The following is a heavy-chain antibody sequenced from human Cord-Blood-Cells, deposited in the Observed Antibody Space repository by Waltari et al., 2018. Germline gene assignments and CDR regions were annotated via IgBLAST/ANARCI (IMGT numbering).Heavy chain of an antibody. CDR3: ARFPYLSRGYYYYYYYGIDV. D-gene: IGHD3-22*01. V-gene: IGHV4-39*01. Sequence: LQLLESSPGLEKPSVTLSLTCSVSGGAISSSSFYWGWISLPTGKRMEWIGSMYYSGSTYYNPSLKSRVTIAVDTSKDQFSLKLSSVTAADTAVYYCARFPYLSRGYYYYYYYGIDVWAQGTTVTVSS. CDR2: MYYSGST. J-gene: IGHJ6*02. CDR1: GGAISSSSFY.